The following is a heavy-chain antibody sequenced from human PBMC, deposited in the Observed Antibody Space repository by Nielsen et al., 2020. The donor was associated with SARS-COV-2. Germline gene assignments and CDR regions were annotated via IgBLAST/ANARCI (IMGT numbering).Heavy chain of an antibody. CDR3: ARDGGPTVTEFFDY. D-gene: IGHD4-17*01. CDR2: IYYSGST. J-gene: IGHJ4*02. Sequence: SETLSLTCTVSGGSISSSSYYWGWIRQPPGKGLEWIGSIYYSGSTYYNPSLKSRVTISVDTSKNQFSLKLSSVTAADTAVYYCARDGGPTVTEFFDYWGQGTLVTVSS. V-gene: IGHV4-39*02. CDR1: GGSISSSSYY.